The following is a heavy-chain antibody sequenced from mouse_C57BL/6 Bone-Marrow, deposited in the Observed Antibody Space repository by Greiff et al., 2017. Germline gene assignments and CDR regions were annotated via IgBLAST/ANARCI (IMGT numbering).Heavy chain of an antibody. V-gene: IGHV1-64*01. Sequence: QVQLQQPGAELVKPGASVKLSCKASGYTFTSYWMHWVKQRPGQGLEWIGMIHPNSGSTNYNEKFKSKATLTVDKSSSTAYMQLSSLTSEDSAVYNCARSTTVVGRFACWGQGTLVTVSA. CDR1: GYTFTSYW. J-gene: IGHJ3*01. CDR2: IHPNSGST. CDR3: ARSTTVVGRFAC. D-gene: IGHD1-1*01.